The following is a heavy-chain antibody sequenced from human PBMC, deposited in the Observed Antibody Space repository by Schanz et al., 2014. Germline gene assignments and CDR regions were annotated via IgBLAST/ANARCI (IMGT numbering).Heavy chain of an antibody. CDR3: ARDSRYCTGVDCKGDAFDL. CDR1: GFTFSSYG. D-gene: IGHD2-8*02. V-gene: IGHV3-33*01. J-gene: IGHJ3*01. CDR2: IWYDGNNK. Sequence: QVQLVESGGGVVQPGRSLRLSCAASGFTFSSYGMHWVRQAPGKGLEWVAVIWYDGNNKFYADSVKGRFIISRDNSKNTLYLQLNSLTAEDTAVYHCARDSRYCTGVDCKGDAFDLWGQGTLVTVSS.